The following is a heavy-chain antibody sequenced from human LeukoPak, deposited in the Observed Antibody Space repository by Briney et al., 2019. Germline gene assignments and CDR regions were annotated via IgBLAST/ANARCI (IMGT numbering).Heavy chain of an antibody. D-gene: IGHD1-7*01. Sequence: SETLTLTCADYGGSSSGYYWRWIRQPPGKVLEWIGEINHSGSTNYNPSLKSRVTISVDTSKNQFSLKLSSVTAADTAVYYCARGGPNWNYARRGFDYWGQGTLVTVSS. J-gene: IGHJ4*02. CDR1: GGSSSGYY. CDR3: ARGGPNWNYARRGFDY. CDR2: INHSGST. V-gene: IGHV4-34*01.